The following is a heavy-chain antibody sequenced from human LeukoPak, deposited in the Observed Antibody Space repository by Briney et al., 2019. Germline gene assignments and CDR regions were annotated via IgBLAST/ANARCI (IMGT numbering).Heavy chain of an antibody. CDR1: GYTFTDYH. V-gene: IGHV1-69-2*01. CDR2: VDPEDGET. CDR3: ATLRPIVGAQPDYFDY. J-gene: IGHJ4*02. Sequence: ASVKVSCKASGYTFTDYHMHWVQQAPGKGLEWMGRVDPEDGETIYAEKFQGRVTITADTSTDTAYTELSSLRSEDTAVYYCATLRPIVGAQPDYFDYWGQGTLVTVSS. D-gene: IGHD1-26*01.